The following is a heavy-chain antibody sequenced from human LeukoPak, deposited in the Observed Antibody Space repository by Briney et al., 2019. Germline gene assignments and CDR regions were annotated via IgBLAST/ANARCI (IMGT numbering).Heavy chain of an antibody. CDR3: ARDRAAVAPDHWFDP. J-gene: IGHJ5*02. CDR2: ISAYNGNT. D-gene: IGHD6-19*01. CDR1: GYTFTSYG. V-gene: IGHV1-18*01. Sequence: ASVKVSCKASGYTFTSYGISWVRQAPGQGLEWRGWISAYNGNTNYAQKLQGRVTMTTDTSTSTAYMELRSLRSDDTAVYYCARDRAAVAPDHWFDPWGQGTLVTVSS.